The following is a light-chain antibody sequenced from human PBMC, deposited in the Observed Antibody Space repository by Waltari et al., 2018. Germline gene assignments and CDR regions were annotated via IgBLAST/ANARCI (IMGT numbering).Light chain of an antibody. V-gene: IGKV1-9*01. J-gene: IGKJ4*01. Sequence: IQLTQSPSSLSASVGDRVTITCRASQGVSSYLAWYQQKPGKAPKLLIYAASTLQSGVPSRFSGSGFGTEFTLTISSLQPEDFAVYYCQQYGTSLPFGGGTKVEIK. CDR2: AAS. CDR3: QQYGTSLP. CDR1: QGVSSY.